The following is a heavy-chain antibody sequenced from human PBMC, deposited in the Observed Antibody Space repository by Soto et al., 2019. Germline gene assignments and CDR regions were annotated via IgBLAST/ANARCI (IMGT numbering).Heavy chain of an antibody. D-gene: IGHD4-4*01. CDR2: IYYSGST. J-gene: IGHJ5*02. CDR1: GGSISSYY. Sequence: SETLSLTCTVSGGSISSYYWSWIRQPPGKGLEWIGYIYYSGSTNYNPSLKSRVTISVDTSKNQFSLKLSSVTAADTAVYYCATMTTVTYHWFDPWGQGTLVTVSS. V-gene: IGHV4-59*08. CDR3: ATMTTVTYHWFDP.